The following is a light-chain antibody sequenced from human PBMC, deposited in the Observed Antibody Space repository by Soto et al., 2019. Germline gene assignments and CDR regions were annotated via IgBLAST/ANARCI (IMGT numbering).Light chain of an antibody. CDR3: QQYYDWPIT. CDR2: GAS. Sequence: EVVLTQYKATLAVSPGERATHYCMSSQSISTNLAWYHQKPGQAPRLLIYGASTRATGIPARFSGSGSGTEFTLTISSLQSEDFAVYYCQQYYDWPITFGQGTLLEIK. J-gene: IGKJ5*01. V-gene: IGKV3-15*01. CDR1: QSISTN.